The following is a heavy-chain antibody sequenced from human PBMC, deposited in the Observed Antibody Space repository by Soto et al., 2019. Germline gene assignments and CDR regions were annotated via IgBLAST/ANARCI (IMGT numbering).Heavy chain of an antibody. V-gene: IGHV3-33*01. J-gene: IGHJ6*02. D-gene: IGHD3-3*01. CDR3: ARDLATIFGVAAIYYYFGMDV. CDR2: IWYDGSNK. Sequence: PGGSLRLSCAASGFTFSSYGMHWVRQAPGKGLEWVAVIWYDGSNKYYADSVKGRFTISRDNSKNTLYLQMNSLRAEDTAVYYCARDLATIFGVAAIYYYFGMDVWGQGTRVTVSS. CDR1: GFTFSSYG.